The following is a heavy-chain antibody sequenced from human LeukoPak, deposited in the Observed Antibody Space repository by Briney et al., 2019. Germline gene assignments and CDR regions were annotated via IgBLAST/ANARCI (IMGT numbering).Heavy chain of an antibody. CDR2: INPSGGST. V-gene: IGHV1-46*01. CDR3: ARDSPPTGTTAFFDY. Sequence: ASVKVSRKASGYTFTSYYMHWVRQAPGQGLEWMGIINPSGGSTSYAQKFQGRVTMTRDTSTSTVYMELSSLRSEDTAVYYCARDSPPTGTTAFFDYWGQGTLVTVSS. CDR1: GYTFTSYY. J-gene: IGHJ4*02. D-gene: IGHD1-1*01.